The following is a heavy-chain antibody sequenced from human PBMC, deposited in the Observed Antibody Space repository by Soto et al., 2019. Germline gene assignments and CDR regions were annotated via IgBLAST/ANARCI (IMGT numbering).Heavy chain of an antibody. CDR3: ARGGAYSSSWYMGYYMDV. V-gene: IGHV6-1*01. J-gene: IGHJ6*03. CDR2: TYYRSKWYN. D-gene: IGHD6-13*01. CDR1: GDSVSSNSAA. Sequence: SQTLSLTCAISGDSVSSNSAAWNWIRQSPSRGLEWLGRTYYRSKWYNDYAVSVKSRITINPDTSKNQFSLQLNSVTPEDTAVYYCARGGAYSSSWYMGYYMDVWGKGTTVTVSS.